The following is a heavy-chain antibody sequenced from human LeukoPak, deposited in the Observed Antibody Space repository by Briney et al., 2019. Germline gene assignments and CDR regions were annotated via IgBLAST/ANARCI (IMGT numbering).Heavy chain of an antibody. J-gene: IGHJ4*02. D-gene: IGHD1-1*01. CDR1: GGTFSSYA. CDR3: ARGTGTTPYYFDY. Sequence: ASVKVSCKASGGTFSSYAISWVRQAPGQGLEWMGRIIPILGIANYAQKFQGRVTITADKSTSTAYMELSSLRSEDTAVYYCARGTGTTPYYFDYWGQGTLVTVSS. CDR2: IIPILGIA. V-gene: IGHV1-69*04.